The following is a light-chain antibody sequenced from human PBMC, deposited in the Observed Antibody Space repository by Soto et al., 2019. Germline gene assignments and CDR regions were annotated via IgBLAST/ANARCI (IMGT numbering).Light chain of an antibody. Sequence: DIQMTQSPSSLSASVGDRVTITCRASQGIRNNLACNQQRPGQVPKLLINAASTFEPGVPSRFSGSGSGTDFTLTISSLQPEDVATEYCQRYNTTSFTFGPGIKVDSK. CDR1: QGIRNN. J-gene: IGKJ3*01. CDR3: QRYNTTSFT. V-gene: IGKV1-27*01. CDR2: AAS.